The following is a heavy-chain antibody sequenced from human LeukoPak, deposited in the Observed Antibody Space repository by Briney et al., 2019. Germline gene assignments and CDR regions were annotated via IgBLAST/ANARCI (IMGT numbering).Heavy chain of an antibody. CDR3: AKDGDCSSTSCYPGFSWFDP. V-gene: IGHV3-33*03. Sequence: PGRSLRLSCAASGFTFSNYAMHWVHQAPGKGLEWVAVIWHDGTNEYYGNSVKGRFTVSRDNSKNTLYLEMISLRAEDTAIYYCAKDGDCSSTSCYPGFSWFDPWGQGTLVTVSS. J-gene: IGHJ5*02. CDR2: IWHDGTNE. CDR1: GFTFSNYA. D-gene: IGHD2-2*01.